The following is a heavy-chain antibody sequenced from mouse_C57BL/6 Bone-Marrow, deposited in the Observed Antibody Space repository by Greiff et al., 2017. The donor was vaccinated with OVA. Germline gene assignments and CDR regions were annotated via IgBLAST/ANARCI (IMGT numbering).Heavy chain of an antibody. CDR3: TLYSDLVYFDY. J-gene: IGHJ2*01. V-gene: IGHV14-4*01. CDR1: GFNIKDDY. Sequence: VQLQQSGAELVRPGASVKLSCTASGFNIKDDYMHWVKQRPEQGLEWIGWIDPENGDTEYASKFQGKATITADTSSNKAYLQLSSLTSEDTAVYYCTLYSDLVYFDYWGQGTTLTVSS. CDR2: IDPENGDT. D-gene: IGHD2-4*01.